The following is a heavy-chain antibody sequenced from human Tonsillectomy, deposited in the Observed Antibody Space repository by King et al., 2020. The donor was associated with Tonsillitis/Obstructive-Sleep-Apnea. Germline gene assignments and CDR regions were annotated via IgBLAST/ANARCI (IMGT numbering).Heavy chain of an antibody. CDR1: GFTFSTYA. J-gene: IGHJ5*02. Sequence: VQLVESGGGLVQPGGSLRLSCVASGFTFSTYAMTWVRQAPGKGPEWVSGISGSKGGTYYADSVKGRFTISRDNSKNTLYLQMNSLRADDTALYYCAKDLAAVTGDPGSWGQGTLVTVSS. D-gene: IGHD6-19*01. V-gene: IGHV3-23*04. CDR2: ISGSKGGT. CDR3: AKDLAAVTGDPGS.